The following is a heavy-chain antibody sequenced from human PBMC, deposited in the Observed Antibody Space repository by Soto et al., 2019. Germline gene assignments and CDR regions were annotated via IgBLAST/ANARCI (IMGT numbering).Heavy chain of an antibody. D-gene: IGHD3-16*01. Sequence: QVQFVQSGAEVKKPGASVKFSCKASGYTFITHSMHWVCQAPGQRLEWMGWINAGNGDTKYAQKLQGRVTITRDTSASTAYMELTSMRSEDTAVYYCARDSCFGGTCYDDAFDVWGQGTMVTVSS. CDR3: ARDSCFGGTCYDDAFDV. J-gene: IGHJ3*01. CDR2: INAGNGDT. CDR1: GYTFITHS. V-gene: IGHV1-3*01.